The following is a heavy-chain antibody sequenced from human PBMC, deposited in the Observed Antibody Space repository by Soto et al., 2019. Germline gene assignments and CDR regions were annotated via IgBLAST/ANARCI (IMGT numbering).Heavy chain of an antibody. D-gene: IGHD3-9*01. CDR1: GYTFTSYA. V-gene: IGHV1-3*01. CDR2: INAGNGNT. CDR3: AREDTLVRYFDWAHFDN. Sequence: ASVKVSCKASGYTFTSYAMHWVRQAPGQRLEWMGWINAGNGNTKYSQKFQGRVTITRDTSASTAYMELSSLRSEDTAVYYCAREDTLVRYFDWAHFDNWGQGTLVTVSS. J-gene: IGHJ4*02.